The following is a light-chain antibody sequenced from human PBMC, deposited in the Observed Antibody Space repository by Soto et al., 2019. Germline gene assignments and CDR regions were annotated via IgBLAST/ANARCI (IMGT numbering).Light chain of an antibody. CDR1: SSDVGSYNL. CDR3: CSYAGSTTWV. Sequence: QSALTQPASVSGSPGQSITISCTGTSSDVGSYNLVSWYQQYPGKAPKLMIYEGSKRPSGVSNRFSGSKSGNTASLTISGLQAEDEADYYCCSYAGSTTWVFGGGTKVTVL. V-gene: IGLV2-23*01. CDR2: EGS. J-gene: IGLJ2*01.